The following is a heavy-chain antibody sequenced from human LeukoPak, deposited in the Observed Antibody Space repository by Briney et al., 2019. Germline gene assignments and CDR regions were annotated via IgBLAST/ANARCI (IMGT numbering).Heavy chain of an antibody. CDR2: IYHSGST. CDR3: ARRGYSYGSYYFDY. Sequence: SGTLSLTCAVSGGSISSCNWWSWVRHPPGKGLEWIGEIYHSGSTNYNPSLKSGVTISVEQTKNKFSLKLSSLPAAAPAVYSCARRGYSYGSYYFDYWGQGTLVTVSS. CDR1: GGSISSCNW. V-gene: IGHV4-4*02. D-gene: IGHD5-18*01. J-gene: IGHJ4*02.